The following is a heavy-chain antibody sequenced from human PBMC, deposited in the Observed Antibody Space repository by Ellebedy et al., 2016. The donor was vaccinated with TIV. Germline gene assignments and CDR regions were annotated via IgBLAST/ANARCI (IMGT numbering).Heavy chain of an antibody. CDR3: ARSVVVPAAITFYGMDV. V-gene: IGHV1-69*04. J-gene: IGHJ6*02. Sequence: AASVKVSCKASGGTFSSHVISWLRQAPGQGLEWMGRIIPILGIANYAQKFQGRVTITADKSTSTAYMELSSLRSEDTAVYYCARSVVVPAAITFYGMDVWGQGTTVTVSS. CDR2: IIPILGIA. D-gene: IGHD2-2*01. CDR1: GGTFSSHV.